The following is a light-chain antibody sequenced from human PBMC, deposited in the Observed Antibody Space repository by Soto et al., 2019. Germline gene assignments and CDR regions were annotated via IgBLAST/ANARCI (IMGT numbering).Light chain of an antibody. CDR3: QHYANWPLT. Sequence: EIVRPHSPATRSVSQGEGATLSCRAIQGIVSRLAWYQQKPGQTPRLLIYDTSIRATGVPARFRGSASGTEFTLTITSLQSEDFAVYYCQHYANWPLTFGGGTRVESK. V-gene: IGKV3-15*01. J-gene: IGKJ4*01. CDR1: QGIVSR. CDR2: DTS.